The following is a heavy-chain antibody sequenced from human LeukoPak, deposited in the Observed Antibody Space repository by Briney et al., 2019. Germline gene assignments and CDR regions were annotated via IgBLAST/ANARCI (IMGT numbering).Heavy chain of an antibody. J-gene: IGHJ4*02. CDR3: ARTPSSSWYRGYYLDY. Sequence: SETLSLTCTVSGGSLSSGTYYWNWIRQPAGKGLEWIGRIYTSGSTNYNPSLKSRVTMSVDTSKNQFSLKLSSVTAADTAVYYCARTPSSSWYRGYYLDYWGQGTLVTVSS. V-gene: IGHV4-61*02. D-gene: IGHD6-13*01. CDR2: IYTSGST. CDR1: GGSLSSGTYY.